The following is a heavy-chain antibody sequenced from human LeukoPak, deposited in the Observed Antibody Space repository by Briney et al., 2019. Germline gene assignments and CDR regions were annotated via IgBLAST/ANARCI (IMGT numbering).Heavy chain of an antibody. CDR3: ARSTFSSSWNL. D-gene: IGHD6-13*01. CDR2: MYYTGST. Sequence: SETLSLTRTVSGGSISSYYWSWVRQPLGKGLEWIAYMYYTGSTYYNPSLKGRATLSVDTSKNQFSLKLDATTAADTAIYYCARSTFSSSWNLWGQGTLVTVSS. J-gene: IGHJ4*02. V-gene: IGHV4-59*08. CDR1: GGSISSYY.